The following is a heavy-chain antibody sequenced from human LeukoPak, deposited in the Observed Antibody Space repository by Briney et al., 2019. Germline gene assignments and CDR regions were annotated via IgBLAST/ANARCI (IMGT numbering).Heavy chain of an antibody. CDR1: GGSFSGYY. CDR2: INHSGST. V-gene: IGHV4-34*01. J-gene: IGHJ5*02. D-gene: IGHD3-22*01. CDR3: ARDTSDYYDSSGYYYSNWFDP. Sequence: SETLSLTCAVYGGSFSGYYWSWIRQPPGKGLEWIGEINHSGSTNYNPSLKSRVTISVDTSKNQFSLKLSSVTAADTAVYYCARDTSDYYDSSGYYYSNWFDPWGQGTLVTVSS.